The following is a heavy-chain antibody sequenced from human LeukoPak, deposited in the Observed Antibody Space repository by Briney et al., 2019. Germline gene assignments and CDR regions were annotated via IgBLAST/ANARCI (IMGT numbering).Heavy chain of an antibody. CDR1: GSSISSYY. D-gene: IGHD3-3*01. V-gene: IGHV4-59*01. J-gene: IGHJ4*02. Sequence: SETLSLTCTVSGSSISSYYWSWIRQPPGKGLEWIGYIYYSGSTNYNPSLKSRVTISVDTSKNQFSLKLSSVTAADTAVYYCARASLAYYDFWSGADPNYFDYWGQGTLVTVSS. CDR3: ARASLAYYDFWSGADPNYFDY. CDR2: IYYSGST.